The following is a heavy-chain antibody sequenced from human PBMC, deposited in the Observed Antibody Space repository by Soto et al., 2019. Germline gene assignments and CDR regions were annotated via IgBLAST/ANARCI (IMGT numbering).Heavy chain of an antibody. D-gene: IGHD3-16*01. Sequence: TLSLTCTVSGGSISSGDYYWSWIRQPPGKGLEWIGYIYYSGSTYYNPSLKSRVTISVDTSKNQFPLKLSSVTAADTAVYYCASHDYAHYGMDVWGQGTTVTVSS. CDR1: GGSISSGDYY. CDR3: ASHDYAHYGMDV. J-gene: IGHJ6*02. V-gene: IGHV4-30-4*01. CDR2: IYYSGST.